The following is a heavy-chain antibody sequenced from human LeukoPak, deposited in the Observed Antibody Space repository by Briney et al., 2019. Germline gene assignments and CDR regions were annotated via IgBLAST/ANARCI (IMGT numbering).Heavy chain of an antibody. J-gene: IGHJ4*02. CDR1: GVTFSSYS. CDR2: ISSSNYM. Sequence: GGSLRLSCAASGVTFSSYSMNWVRQAPVKGLEWVSSISSSNYMYSGGSVKGRFTISRDNAKNSLYLQKNSLRAEDWVVDCVDRDFQRWLDRWLADYYFDYWGQGTLVTVSS. CDR3: DRDFQRWLDRWLADYYFDY. V-gene: IGHV3-21*01. D-gene: IGHD5-24*01.